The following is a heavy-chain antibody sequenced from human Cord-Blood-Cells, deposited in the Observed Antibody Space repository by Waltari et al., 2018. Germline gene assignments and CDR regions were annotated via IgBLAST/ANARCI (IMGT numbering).Heavy chain of an antibody. D-gene: IGHD3-10*01. J-gene: IGHJ4*02. V-gene: IGHV2-5*02. CDR1: GFSLSTSGVG. CDR2: IYWDDDK. CDR3: AHSELTMVQGVIRLFDY. Sequence: QITLKESGPTLVKPTQTLTLTCTFSGFSLSTSGVGVGWIRQPPGKALEWLARIYWDDDKHYRPSLKSRLTITKDTSKNQVVLTMTNMDPVDTATYYCAHSELTMVQGVIRLFDYWGQGTLVTVSS.